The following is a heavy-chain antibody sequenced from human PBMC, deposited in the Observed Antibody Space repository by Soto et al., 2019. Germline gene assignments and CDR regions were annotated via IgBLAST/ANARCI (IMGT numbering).Heavy chain of an antibody. V-gene: IGHV1-46*01. CDR3: ARRVWDIVVVPAGFDP. CDR1: GYAFTSYY. D-gene: IGHD2-2*01. J-gene: IGHJ5*02. Sequence: ASVKVSCKASGYAFTSYYMHWVRQAPGQGLEWMGIINPSGGSTSYAQKFQGRVTMTRDTSTSTVYMELSRLRSDDTAVFYCARRVWDIVVVPAGFDPWGQGTLVTVSS. CDR2: INPSGGST.